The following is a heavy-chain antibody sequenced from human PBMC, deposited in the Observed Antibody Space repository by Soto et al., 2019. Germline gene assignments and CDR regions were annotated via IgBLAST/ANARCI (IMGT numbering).Heavy chain of an antibody. Sequence: SVKVTCKASGGIFSSYAISGVRQAPGQGLEWMGRIIPFIGTANDPQKFQGRVTITADEATSTTYMELTKLRSEETAVYYCTRVVMTTVPATYNYSMDVWGQGTTVTVS. CDR2: IIPFIGTA. J-gene: IGHJ6*02. D-gene: IGHD4-4*01. CDR3: TRVVMTTVPATYNYSMDV. V-gene: IGHV1-69*11. CDR1: GGIFSSYA.